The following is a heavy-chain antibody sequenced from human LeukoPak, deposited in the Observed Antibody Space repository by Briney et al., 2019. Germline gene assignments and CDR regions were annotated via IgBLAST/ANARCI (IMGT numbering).Heavy chain of an antibody. V-gene: IGHV1-18*01. D-gene: IGHD3-10*01. J-gene: IGHJ4*02. CDR2: ISAYNGNT. CDR1: GYTFTSYG. CDR3: ARDLTMVRGVIKGHYFDY. Sequence: ASVKVSCKASGYTFTSYGISWVRQAPGQGLEWMGWISAYNGNTNYAQKLQGRVTMTTDTSTSTAYMELSSLRSEDTAVYYCARDLTMVRGVIKGHYFDYWGQGTLVTVSS.